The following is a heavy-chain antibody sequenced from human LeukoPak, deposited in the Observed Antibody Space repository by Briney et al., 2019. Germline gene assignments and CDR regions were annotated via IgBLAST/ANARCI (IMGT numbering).Heavy chain of an antibody. J-gene: IGHJ4*02. CDR2: IYHSGST. CDR1: GGSISSSSYY. D-gene: IGHD5-24*01. CDR3: ARVRDGYNSYYFDY. Sequence: PSETLSLTCTVSGGSISSSSYYWGWLRQPPGKGLEWIGSIYHSGSTYYNPSLKSRVTISVDTSKNQFSLKLSSVTAADTAVYYCARVRDGYNSYYFDYWGQGTLVTVSS. V-gene: IGHV4-39*07.